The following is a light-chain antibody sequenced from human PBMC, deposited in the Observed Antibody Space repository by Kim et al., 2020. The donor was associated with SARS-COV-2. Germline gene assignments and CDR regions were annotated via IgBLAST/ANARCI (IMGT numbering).Light chain of an antibody. CDR2: HDN. CDR1: KLGDKY. J-gene: IGLJ1*01. Sequence: SSELTQPPSVSVSPGQTASITCSGYKLGDKYVSWYQQKPGQSPVVVIYHDNQRPSGIPERFSGSNSGNTATLTISGTQAMDEADYYCQAWDSSTHNYVFG. CDR3: QAWDSSTHNYV. V-gene: IGLV3-1*01.